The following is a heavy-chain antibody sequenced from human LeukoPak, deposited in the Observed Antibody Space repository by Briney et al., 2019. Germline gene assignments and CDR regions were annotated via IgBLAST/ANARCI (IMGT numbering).Heavy chain of an antibody. CDR3: ARDLRRLLWFGEAYYYYGMDV. V-gene: IGHV3-33*01. D-gene: IGHD3-10*01. J-gene: IGHJ6*04. Sequence: GGSLRLSCAASGFTFSSYGMHWVRQAPGKGLEGVAVIWYDGSNKYYADSVKGRFTISRDNSKNTLYLQMSSLRAEDTAVYYCARDLRRLLWFGEAYYYYGMDVWGKGTTVTVSS. CDR2: IWYDGSNK. CDR1: GFTFSSYG.